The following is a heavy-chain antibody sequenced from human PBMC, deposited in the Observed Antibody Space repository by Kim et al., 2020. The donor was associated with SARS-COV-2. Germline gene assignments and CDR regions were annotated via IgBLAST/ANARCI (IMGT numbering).Heavy chain of an antibody. V-gene: IGHV4-34*01. CDR3: ARRSITMIVVVIKGGFDP. J-gene: IGHJ5*02. D-gene: IGHD3-22*01. Sequence: LKSRVTISVDTSKNQFSLKLSSVTAADTAVYYCARRSITMIVVVIKGGFDPWGQGTLVTVSS.